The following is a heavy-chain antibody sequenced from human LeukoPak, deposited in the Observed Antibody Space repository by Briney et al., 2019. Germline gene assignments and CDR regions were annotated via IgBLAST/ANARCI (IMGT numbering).Heavy chain of an antibody. D-gene: IGHD2-15*01. CDR2: INHSGST. CDR3: ARRILTYSPIKNYYYYGMDV. V-gene: IGHV4-34*01. CDR1: GGSFSGYY. Sequence: SETLSLTCAVYGGSFSGYYWSWIRQPPGKGLEWIGEINHSGSTNYNPSLKSRVTISVDTSKNQFSLKLSSVTAADTAVYYCARRILTYSPIKNYYYYGMDVWGQGTTVTVSS. J-gene: IGHJ6*01.